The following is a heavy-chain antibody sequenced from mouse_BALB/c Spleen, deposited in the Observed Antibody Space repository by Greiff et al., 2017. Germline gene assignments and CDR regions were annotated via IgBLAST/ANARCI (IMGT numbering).Heavy chain of an antibody. J-gene: IGHJ2*01. CDR3: KKKYYDGRDLDY. CDR1: GYTFTSYW. CDR2: IYPSDSYT. V-gene: IGHV1-69*02. Sequence: QVQLQQPGAELVRPGASVKLSCKASGYTFTSYWINWVKQRPGQGLEWIGNIYPSDSYTNYNQKFKDKATLTVDKSSSTAYMQLSSPTSEDSAGYYCKKKYYDGRDLDYWGQGTTLTVSS. D-gene: IGHD1-1*01.